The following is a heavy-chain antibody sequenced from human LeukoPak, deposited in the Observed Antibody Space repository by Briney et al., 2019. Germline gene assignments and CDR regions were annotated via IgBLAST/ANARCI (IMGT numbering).Heavy chain of an antibody. CDR1: GYTFSAYY. J-gene: IGHJ4*02. CDR3: ARGPAKSCYDSNCYYRKPGNYFDY. D-gene: IGHD3-22*01. CDR2: SNPNSGGT. Sequence: ASVKVSCKASGYTFSAYYIHWVRQAPGQGLEWMGWSNPNSGGTNYAQKFQGRVTMTRDTSISTAYMDLSSLRSDDTAVYYCARGPAKSCYDSNCYYRKPGNYFDYWGQGTLVTVSS. V-gene: IGHV1-2*02.